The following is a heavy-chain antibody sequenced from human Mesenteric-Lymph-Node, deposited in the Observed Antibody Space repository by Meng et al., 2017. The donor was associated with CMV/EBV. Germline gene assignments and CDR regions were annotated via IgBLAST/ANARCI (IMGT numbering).Heavy chain of an antibody. CDR1: GYTFTSYG. J-gene: IGHJ4*02. CDR3: VRGAWNSRGYFDH. D-gene: IGHD1-7*01. CDR2: ISTYNGNT. Sequence: ASVKVSCKASGYTFTSYGISWVRQAAGQGLEWMGCISTYNGNTYYAQKLQGRVTMTTDTPTNTAYMELRSLRSDDTAVYYCVRGAWNSRGYFDHWGQGALVTVSS. V-gene: IGHV1-18*01.